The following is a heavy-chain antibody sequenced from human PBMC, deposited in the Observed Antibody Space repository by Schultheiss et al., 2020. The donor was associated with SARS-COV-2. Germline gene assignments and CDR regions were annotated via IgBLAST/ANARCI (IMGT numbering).Heavy chain of an antibody. D-gene: IGHD2-2*01. CDR2: ISGSGGST. Sequence: GVSLILYGEASGFTFSNYAMSWVRQAPGKGLEWVSAISGSGGSTYYADSVKGRFTISRDNSKNTLYLQMNSLRAEDTAVYYCAREYCSSSTCSSLDYWGQGTLVTVSS. CDR1: GFTFSNYA. CDR3: AREYCSSSTCSSLDY. J-gene: IGHJ4*02. V-gene: IGHV3-23*01.